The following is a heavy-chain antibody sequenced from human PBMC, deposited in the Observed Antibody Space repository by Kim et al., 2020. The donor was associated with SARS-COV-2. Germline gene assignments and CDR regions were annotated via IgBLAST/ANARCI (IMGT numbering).Heavy chain of an antibody. D-gene: IGHD6-6*01. J-gene: IGHJ6*02. CDR3: ARLEGSLVPCYYYGMDV. Sequence: LKRRATISVDTSKNQFSLKLSSVTAADTAVYYCARLEGSLVPCYYYGMDVWGQGTTVTVSS. V-gene: IGHV4-39*01.